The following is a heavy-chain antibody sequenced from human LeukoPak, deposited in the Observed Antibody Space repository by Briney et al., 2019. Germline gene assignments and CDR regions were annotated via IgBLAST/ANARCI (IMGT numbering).Heavy chain of an antibody. Sequence: ASVKVSCKASGYTFTSYDINWVRQATGQGLEWMGWMNPNSGNTGYAQKLQGRVTMTWNTSISTAYMELSSLRSEDTAVYYCARVPVASNYYYYYGTDVWGQGTTVTVSS. CDR1: GYTFTSYD. V-gene: IGHV1-8*01. J-gene: IGHJ6*02. CDR2: MNPNSGNT. D-gene: IGHD2-2*01. CDR3: ARVPVASNYYYYYGTDV.